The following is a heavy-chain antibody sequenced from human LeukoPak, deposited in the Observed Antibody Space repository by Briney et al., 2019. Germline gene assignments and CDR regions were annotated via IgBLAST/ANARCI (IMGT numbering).Heavy chain of an antibody. CDR1: GYTFTVYY. CDR2: INPNSGGT. Sequence: ASVKVSCKASGYTFTVYYMHWMRQAPGQGLEWMGRINPNSGGTNYAQKFQGRVTMTRDTSISTAYMELSRLRSDDTAVYYCARAQHIVVVTAILKLFDYWGQGTLVTVSS. D-gene: IGHD2-21*02. V-gene: IGHV1-2*06. CDR3: ARAQHIVVVTAILKLFDY. J-gene: IGHJ4*02.